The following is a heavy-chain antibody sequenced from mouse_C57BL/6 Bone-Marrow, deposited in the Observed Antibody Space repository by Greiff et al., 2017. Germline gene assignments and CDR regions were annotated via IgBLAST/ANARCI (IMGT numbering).Heavy chain of an antibody. Sequence: EVKLVESGPVLVKPGASVKMSCKASGYTFTDYYMNWVKQSHGKSLEWIGVINPYNGGTSYNQKFKGKATLTVDKSSSTAYMELNSLTSEDSAVYYCARPYYWNWYFDVWGTGTTVTVSS. V-gene: IGHV1-19*01. CDR2: INPYNGGT. CDR1: GYTFTDYY. D-gene: IGHD1-1*01. J-gene: IGHJ1*03. CDR3: ARPYYWNWYFDV.